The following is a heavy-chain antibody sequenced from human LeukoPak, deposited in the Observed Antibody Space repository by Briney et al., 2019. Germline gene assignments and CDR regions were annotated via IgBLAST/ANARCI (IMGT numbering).Heavy chain of an antibody. D-gene: IGHD6-13*01. CDR1: GYTFTSYG. CDR3: ARVKFEGSSWFPVRAFDI. Sequence: SVKVSRKASGYTFTSYGISWVRQAPGQGLEWMGRIIPILGIANYAQKFQGRVTITADKSTSTAYMELSSLRSEDTAVYYCARVKFEGSSWFPVRAFDIWGQGTMVTVSS. CDR2: IIPILGIA. J-gene: IGHJ3*02. V-gene: IGHV1-69*04.